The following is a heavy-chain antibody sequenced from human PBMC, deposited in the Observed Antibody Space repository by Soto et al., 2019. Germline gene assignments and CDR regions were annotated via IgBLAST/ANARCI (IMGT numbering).Heavy chain of an antibody. CDR2: IYSGGST. J-gene: IGHJ4*02. Sequence: EVQLVESGGGLIQRGGSLRLSCAASGFTVSSTYMSWVRQAPGKGLEWVSVIYSGGSTYYADSVKGRFTISRDNSKNTLYLQMNSLRAEDTVVYYCARSGYSYGPFDYWGQGTLVTVSS. V-gene: IGHV3-53*01. D-gene: IGHD5-18*01. CDR1: GFTVSSTY. CDR3: ARSGYSYGPFDY.